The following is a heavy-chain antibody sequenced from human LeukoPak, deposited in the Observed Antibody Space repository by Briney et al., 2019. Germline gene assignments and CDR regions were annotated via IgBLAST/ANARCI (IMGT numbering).Heavy chain of an antibody. J-gene: IGHJ6*03. Sequence: PGGSLRLSCAAAGFTFSEYGMHWVRQAPGKGLEWVTFIRYDGSNKYYADSVKGRFAISRDNSKNTLYLQMNSLRAEDTAVYSCVKGRDEKRPHYYMDVWGKGTTVTVSS. V-gene: IGHV3-30*02. CDR2: IRYDGSNK. CDR1: GFTFSEYG. CDR3: VKGRDEKRPHYYMDV. D-gene: IGHD5-24*01.